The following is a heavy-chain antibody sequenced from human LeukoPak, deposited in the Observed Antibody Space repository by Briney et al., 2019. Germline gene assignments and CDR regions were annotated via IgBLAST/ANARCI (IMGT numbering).Heavy chain of an antibody. Sequence: ASVKVSCKASGYTFSNYNMNWVRQAPGQGLEWMGLINPSAISTDYAQKFQGRVTMTRDTSTTTVYMALSSLRSEDTAVYYCAAFVAVAGKEVDFWGHGTLVTVSS. J-gene: IGHJ5*01. CDR3: AAFVAVAGKEVDF. CDR2: INPSAIST. CDR1: GYTFSNYN. D-gene: IGHD6-13*01. V-gene: IGHV1-46*01.